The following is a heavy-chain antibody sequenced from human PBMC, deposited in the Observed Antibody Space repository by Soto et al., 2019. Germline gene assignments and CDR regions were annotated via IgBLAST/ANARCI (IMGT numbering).Heavy chain of an antibody. J-gene: IGHJ4*03. CDR3: VRRDFGDYADSFHP. CDR2: ISNTSRTI. V-gene: IGHV3-11*01. D-gene: IGHD4-17*01. Sequence: QVQLLESGGGLVRPGGSLRLSCAASGFSFSEYYMTWIRQAPGKGLEWLSYISNTSRTIYYAESMKGRFTISRDNAANLLYLQMKSLRAEDTAVYYCVRRDFGDYADSFHPWGRGTLVTVSS. CDR1: GFSFSEYY.